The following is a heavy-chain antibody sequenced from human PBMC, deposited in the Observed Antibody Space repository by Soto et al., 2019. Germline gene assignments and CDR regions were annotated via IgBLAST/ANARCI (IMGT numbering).Heavy chain of an antibody. Sequence: ASVKVSCKASGYTFTDYYIQWVRQAPGQGLEYMGWISPKSGGEDHAQKFRGRVTMTRDTSVNSAYLHLSSLTSDDTAVYYWARCHRGLRCHLDYWGQGTLVTVSS. CDR3: ARCHRGLRCHLDY. CDR1: GYTFTDYY. J-gene: IGHJ4*02. V-gene: IGHV1-2*02. CDR2: ISPKSGGE.